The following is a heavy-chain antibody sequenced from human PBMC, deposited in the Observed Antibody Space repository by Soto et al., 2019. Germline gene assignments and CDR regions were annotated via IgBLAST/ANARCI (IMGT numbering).Heavy chain of an antibody. V-gene: IGHV4-4*02. Sequence: QVQLQESGPRLVKPSGTLSLTCGVSGASISSSNWWTWVRQSPGKGLEWVGEIYHSGRTNYNPSLKSRVTMSVDKSKNVFSLNLSSVTAADTAVYYCVRRGWYSNSYFDRWGQGTLVTVSS. CDR1: GASISSSNW. J-gene: IGHJ4*02. CDR2: IYHSGRT. CDR3: VRRGWYSNSYFDR. D-gene: IGHD4-4*01.